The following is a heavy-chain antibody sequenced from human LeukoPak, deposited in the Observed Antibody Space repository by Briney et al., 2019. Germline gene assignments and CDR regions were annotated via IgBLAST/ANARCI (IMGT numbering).Heavy chain of an antibody. J-gene: IGHJ2*01. CDR2: IRGSGDTA. V-gene: IGHV3-23*01. CDR3: AREERDGYNYYWYFDL. CDR1: GFTFSSHS. Sequence: GGSLRLSYAASGFTFSSHSMAWVRQAPGKGLEWVSAIRGSGDTALYADSVKGRFTISRDNFKNIVYLEMNNLRAEDTAVYYCAREERDGYNYYWYFDLWGRGTLVTVSS. D-gene: IGHD5-24*01.